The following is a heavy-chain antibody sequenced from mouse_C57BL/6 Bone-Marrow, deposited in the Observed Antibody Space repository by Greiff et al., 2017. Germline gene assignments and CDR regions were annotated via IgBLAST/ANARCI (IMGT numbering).Heavy chain of an antibody. V-gene: IGHV1-26*01. CDR1: GYTFTDYY. CDR3: ARDRYYGSSPYYAMDY. D-gene: IGHD1-1*01. J-gene: IGHJ4*01. CDR2: INPNNGGT. Sequence: VQLKQSGPELVKPGASVKISCKASGYTFTDYYMNWVKQSHGKSLEWIGDINPNNGGTSYNQKFKGKATLTVDKSSSTAYMELRSLTSEDSAVYYCARDRYYGSSPYYAMDYWGQGTSVTVSS.